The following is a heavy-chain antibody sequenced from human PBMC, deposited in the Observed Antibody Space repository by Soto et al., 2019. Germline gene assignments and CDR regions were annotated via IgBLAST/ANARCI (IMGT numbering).Heavy chain of an antibody. V-gene: IGHV4-34*01. J-gene: IGHJ6*02. D-gene: IGHD6-13*01. Sequence: SSETLSLTCAVYGGSFSGYYWSWIRQPPGKGLEWIGEINHSGSNNYNPSLKSRVTISIDTSKNQFSLKLSSVTAADTAVYYCARGRRIAAPGNYYYGMDVWGQGTTVTVSS. CDR1: GGSFSGYY. CDR2: INHSGSN. CDR3: ARGRRIAAPGNYYYGMDV.